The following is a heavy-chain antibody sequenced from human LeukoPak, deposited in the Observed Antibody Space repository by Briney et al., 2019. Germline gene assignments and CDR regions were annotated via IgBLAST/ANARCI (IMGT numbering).Heavy chain of an antibody. D-gene: IGHD5-12*01. CDR1: GGTFSSYA. J-gene: IGHJ6*02. CDR3: ASRSWPSYYGIDV. V-gene: IGHV1-69*04. CDR2: IIPILGIA. Sequence: GASVKVSCKASGGTFSSYAISWVRQAPGQGLEWMGRIIPILGIANYAQKFQGRVTITADKSTSTAYMELSSLRSEDTAVYYCASRSWPSYYGIDVWGQGTAVRLSS.